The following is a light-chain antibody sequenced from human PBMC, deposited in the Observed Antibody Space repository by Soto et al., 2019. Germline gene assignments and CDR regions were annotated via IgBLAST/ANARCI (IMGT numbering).Light chain of an antibody. J-gene: IGKJ3*01. CDR2: AAS. Sequence: DIQMTQSPSSLSASVGDRVTITCRASQSISSYLNWYQQKPGKAPKLLIYAASSLQSGVPSRFSGSGSGTDFNLAISSLQPEYFATYYCQQSYSTPFSFGPGTKVDIK. CDR1: QSISSY. V-gene: IGKV1-39*01. CDR3: QQSYSTPFS.